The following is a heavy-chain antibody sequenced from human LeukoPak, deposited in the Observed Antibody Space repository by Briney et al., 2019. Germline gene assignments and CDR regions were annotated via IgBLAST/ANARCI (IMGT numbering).Heavy chain of an antibody. V-gene: IGHV3-23*01. J-gene: IGHJ4*02. CDR1: GFTFSSYA. Sequence: GGSLRLSCAASGFTFSSYAMSWVRQAPGKGLEWVSAISGSGGSTYYADSVKGRFTTSRDNSKNTLYLQMNSLRAEDTAVYYCARQITLGVASAFDYWGQGTLVTVSS. CDR3: ARQITLGVASAFDY. D-gene: IGHD3-10*01. CDR2: ISGSGGST.